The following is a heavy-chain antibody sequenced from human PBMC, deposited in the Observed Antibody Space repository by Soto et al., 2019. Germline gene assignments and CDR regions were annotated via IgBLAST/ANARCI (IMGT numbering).Heavy chain of an antibody. Sequence: QVQLVESGGGVVQPGRSQRLSCAASGFTFSSYGIHWVRQAPGKGLEWVAVISYDGSNKYYADSVKGRFTISRDNSKNTLYLQMNSLRAEDTAVYYCAKDPKSSGWYGYYYYYYMDVWGKGTTVTVSS. CDR3: AKDPKSSGWYGYYYYYYMDV. D-gene: IGHD6-19*01. CDR2: ISYDGSNK. J-gene: IGHJ6*03. V-gene: IGHV3-30*18. CDR1: GFTFSSYG.